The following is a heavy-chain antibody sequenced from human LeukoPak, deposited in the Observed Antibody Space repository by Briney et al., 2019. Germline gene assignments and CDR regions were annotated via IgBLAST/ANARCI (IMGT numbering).Heavy chain of an antibody. V-gene: IGHV4-39*01. CDR3: ARQSASDYYDSSDSFDY. J-gene: IGHJ4*02. Sequence: SETLSLTCILPGGSISSSNYYWGWIREPPGKGLEGIGSTYYSGSTYYNPSLKSRVTISVATSKTQFSLKLSSVTAADTAVYYCARQSASDYYDSSDSFDYWGQGTLVTVSS. CDR1: GGSISSSNYY. D-gene: IGHD3-22*01. CDR2: TYYSGST.